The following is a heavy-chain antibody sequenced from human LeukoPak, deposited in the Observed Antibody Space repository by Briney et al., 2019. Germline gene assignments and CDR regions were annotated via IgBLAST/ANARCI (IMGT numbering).Heavy chain of an antibody. CDR1: GYTFTSYY. J-gene: IGHJ4*02. V-gene: IGHV1-46*03. Sequence: GASVKVSCKASGYTFTSYYMHWVRQAPGQGLEWMGIINPSGGSTSYAQKFQGRVTMTRDTSTSTVYMELSSLRSEDAAVYYCSSSSWYGMGEYYFDYWGQGTLVTVSS. D-gene: IGHD6-13*01. CDR3: SSSSWYGMGEYYFDY. CDR2: INPSGGST.